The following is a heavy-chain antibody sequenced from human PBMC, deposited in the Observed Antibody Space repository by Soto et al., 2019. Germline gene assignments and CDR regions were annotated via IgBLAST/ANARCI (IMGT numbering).Heavy chain of an antibody. V-gene: IGHV4-4*02. J-gene: IGHJ4*02. Sequence: QVQLQESGPGLVKPSGTLSLTCAVSSGSISSSNWWSWVRQPPGKGLEWIGEIYHSGSTNYNPSLKSRVTISVDKSKNQFSLKLSSVTAADTAVYYCARGGDGDYIWGQPPAPVRQRYFDYWGQGTLVTVSS. CDR2: IYHSGST. CDR3: ARGGDGDYIWGQPPAPVRQRYFDY. D-gene: IGHD3-16*01. CDR1: SGSISSSNW.